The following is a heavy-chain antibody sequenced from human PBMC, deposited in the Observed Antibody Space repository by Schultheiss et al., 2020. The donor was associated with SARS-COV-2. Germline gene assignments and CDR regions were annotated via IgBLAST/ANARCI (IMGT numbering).Heavy chain of an antibody. CDR3: ARRMFYYYGMDV. Sequence: SQTLSLTCTVSGGSLTSGDYWTWIRQPPGKGLEWIGEIDHSGGTNYNPSLKSRVTILVDTSKNHLSLNLTSVTAADTAVYFCARRMFYYYGMDVWGQGTTVTVSS. CDR2: IDHSGGT. V-gene: IGHV4-34*01. CDR1: GGSLTSGDY. D-gene: IGHD3-10*02. J-gene: IGHJ6*02.